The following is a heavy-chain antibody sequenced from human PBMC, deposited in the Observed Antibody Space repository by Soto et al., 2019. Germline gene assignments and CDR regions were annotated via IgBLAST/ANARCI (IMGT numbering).Heavy chain of an antibody. Sequence: EVQLVESGGGLVQPGGSLKLSCAASGFTFSGSAMHWVRQASGKGLEWVGRIRSKANSYATAYAASVKGRFTISRDDSKNTAYLQMNSLKTEDTAVYYCTRLPALYGYYYGMDVWGQGTTVTVSS. CDR2: IRSKANSYAT. CDR3: TRLPALYGYYYGMDV. CDR1: GFTFSGSA. V-gene: IGHV3-73*02. J-gene: IGHJ6*02. D-gene: IGHD2-2*02.